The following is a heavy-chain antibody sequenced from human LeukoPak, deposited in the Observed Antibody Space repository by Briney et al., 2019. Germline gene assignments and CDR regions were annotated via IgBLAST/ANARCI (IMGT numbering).Heavy chain of an antibody. D-gene: IGHD4-17*01. V-gene: IGHV3-64*04. J-gene: IGHJ4*02. Sequence: GVSLRLSCSASGFTFSSYAMHWVPQAPGKGLEYVSAISRSGDSIYYADSVKGRISISRDNAVNSLYLQMNSLRDEDTAVYHCSRVRSPSTVPIDYWGQGTLVTVSS. CDR3: SRVRSPSTVPIDY. CDR1: GFTFSSYA. CDR2: ISRSGDSI.